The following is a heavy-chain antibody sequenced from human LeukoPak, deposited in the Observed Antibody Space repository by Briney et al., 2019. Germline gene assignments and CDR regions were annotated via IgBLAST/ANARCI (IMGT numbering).Heavy chain of an antibody. CDR1: GGSFSGYY. Sequence: PSETLSLTCAVYGGSFSGYYWSWIRQPPGKGLEGIGEINHSGSTNYNPSIKSRVTISVDTSTNQFSMKLSCVTAADPAVYYCARGSRGKRSFWNYWGQGTLVTVSS. D-gene: IGHD3-3*01. CDR3: ARGSRGKRSFWNY. J-gene: IGHJ4*02. V-gene: IGHV4-34*01. CDR2: INHSGST.